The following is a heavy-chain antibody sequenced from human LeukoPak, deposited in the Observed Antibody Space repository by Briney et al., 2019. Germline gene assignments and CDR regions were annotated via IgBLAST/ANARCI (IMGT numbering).Heavy chain of an antibody. CDR2: IYTSGST. V-gene: IGHV4-61*02. J-gene: IGHJ5*02. CDR1: GGSISSGSYY. Sequence: SETLSLTCTVSGGSISSGSYYWSWIRQPAGKGLEWIGRIYTSGSTNYNPSLKSRVTISVDTSKNQFSLKLSSVTAADTAMYYCARDRGKCSSGTCYLGLFDPWGQGTLVTVSS. D-gene: IGHD2-15*01. CDR3: ARDRGKCSSGTCYLGLFDP.